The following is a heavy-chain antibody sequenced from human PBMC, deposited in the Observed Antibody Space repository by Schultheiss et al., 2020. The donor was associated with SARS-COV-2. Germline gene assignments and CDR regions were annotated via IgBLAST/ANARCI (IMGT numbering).Heavy chain of an antibody. J-gene: IGHJ6*02. Sequence: GGSLRLSCAASGFTFSSYEMNWVRQAPGKGLEWVSYISSSGSTIYYADSVKGRFTISRDNSKNTLYLQMNSLRAEDTAVYYCTRRGSSWYFGMDVWGQGTTVTVSS. CDR2: ISSSGSTI. CDR3: TRRGSSWYFGMDV. D-gene: IGHD6-13*01. CDR1: GFTFSSYE. V-gene: IGHV3-48*03.